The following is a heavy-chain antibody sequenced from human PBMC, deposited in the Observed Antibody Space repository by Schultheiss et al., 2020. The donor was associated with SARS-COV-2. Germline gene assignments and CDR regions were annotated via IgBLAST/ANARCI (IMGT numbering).Heavy chain of an antibody. CDR1: GFTFSSYA. CDR2: ISSNGGST. J-gene: IGHJ4*02. CDR3: VKGHYDFWTRDYFDY. V-gene: IGHV3-64D*06. Sequence: GGSLRLSCSASGFTFSSYAMHWVRQDPGKGLEYVSAISSNGGSTYYADSVKGRFTISRDNSKNTLYLQMSSLRAEDTAVYYCVKGHYDFWTRDYFDYWGQGTLVTVSS. D-gene: IGHD3-3*01.